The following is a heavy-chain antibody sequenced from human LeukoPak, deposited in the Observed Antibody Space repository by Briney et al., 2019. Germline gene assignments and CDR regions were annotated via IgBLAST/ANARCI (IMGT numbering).Heavy chain of an antibody. V-gene: IGHV4-59*01. J-gene: IGHJ4*02. Sequence: WETLSLTCTVSGGSLSSYYWSWIRQPPGKGLEWIGYIYYSGSTNYNPSLKSRVTISVDTSKNQFSLKLSSVTAADTAVYYCAARPWSDYGDYHFDYWGQGTLVTVSS. CDR3: AARPWSDYGDYHFDY. CDR1: GGSLSSYY. CDR2: IYYSGST. D-gene: IGHD4-17*01.